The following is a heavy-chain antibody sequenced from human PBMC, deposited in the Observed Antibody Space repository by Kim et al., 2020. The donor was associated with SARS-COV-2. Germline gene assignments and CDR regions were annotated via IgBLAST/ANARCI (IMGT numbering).Heavy chain of an antibody. CDR3: AKRIASTTGGANFAY. V-gene: IGHV3-23*01. Sequence: GGSLRLSCAASGFIFSTYAMSWVRQAPGKGLEWVSEIGGSGGSTYYADYVKGRFTISRDNSKNTLYLQMNSLRAEDTAVYYCAKRIASTTGGANFAYWGPGTLVTVS. D-gene: IGHD1-1*01. CDR1: GFIFSTYA. CDR2: IGGSGGST. J-gene: IGHJ4*02.